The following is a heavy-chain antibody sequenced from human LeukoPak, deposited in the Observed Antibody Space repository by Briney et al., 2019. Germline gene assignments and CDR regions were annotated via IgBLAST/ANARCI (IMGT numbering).Heavy chain of an antibody. Sequence: SETLSLTCTVSGYSISSGYYWGWIRQPPGKGLEWIGSIYHSGSTYYNPSLKSRVTISVDTSKNQFSLKLSSVTAADTAVYYCARVLGIAAAGYLDYWGQGTLVTVSS. CDR1: GYSISSGYY. CDR2: IYHSGST. J-gene: IGHJ4*02. D-gene: IGHD6-13*01. V-gene: IGHV4-38-2*02. CDR3: ARVLGIAAAGYLDY.